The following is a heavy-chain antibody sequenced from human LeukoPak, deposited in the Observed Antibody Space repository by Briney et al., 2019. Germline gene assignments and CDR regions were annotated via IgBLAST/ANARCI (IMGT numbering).Heavy chain of an antibody. D-gene: IGHD6-6*01. V-gene: IGHV5-51*01. Sequence: GESLKISCKGSGYSFTSYWIGWVRQMPGKGLEWMGIIYPGDSDTRYSPSFQGQVTISADKSVGTAYLQWSSLKASDTAMYYCARTGVYVSRYSSSSGLGYWGQGTLVTVSS. CDR2: IYPGDSDT. J-gene: IGHJ4*02. CDR1: GYSFTSYW. CDR3: ARTGVYVSRYSSSSGLGY.